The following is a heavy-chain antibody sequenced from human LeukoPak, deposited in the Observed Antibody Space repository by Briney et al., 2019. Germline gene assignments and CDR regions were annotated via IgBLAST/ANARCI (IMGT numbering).Heavy chain of an antibody. CDR3: ARDLLLNYYDSSGYYYVDAFDI. J-gene: IGHJ3*02. D-gene: IGHD3-22*01. Sequence: GASVKVSCRVSGDTFIAYDINWVRQAPGQGLEWMGWINPNSGGTNYAQKFQGRVTMTRDTSISTAYMELSRLRSHDTAVYYCARDLLLNYYDSSGYYYVDAFDIWGQGTMVTVSS. V-gene: IGHV1-2*02. CDR1: GDTFIAYD. CDR2: INPNSGGT.